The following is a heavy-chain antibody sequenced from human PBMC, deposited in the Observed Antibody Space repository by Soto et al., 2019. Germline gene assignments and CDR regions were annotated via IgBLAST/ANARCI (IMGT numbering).Heavy chain of an antibody. CDR3: ARREIQGPIGY. CDR1: GGSISSGGYS. Sequence: SETLSLTCAVSGGSISSGGYSWSWIRQPPGKGLEWIGYIYHSVSTYYNPSLKSRVTISVDTSKNQFSLKLTSVTAADTAVYYCARREIQGPIGYWGQGTLVTVSS. CDR2: IYHSVST. D-gene: IGHD1-26*01. J-gene: IGHJ4*02. V-gene: IGHV4-30-2*01.